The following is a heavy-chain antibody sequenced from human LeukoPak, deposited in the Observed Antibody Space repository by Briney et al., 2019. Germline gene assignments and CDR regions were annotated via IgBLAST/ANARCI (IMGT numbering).Heavy chain of an antibody. J-gene: IGHJ6*03. V-gene: IGHV5-51*01. CDR2: IYPGDSDT. Sequence: GESLKISCKGSGYSFTSYWIGWVRQMPGKGLEWMGIIYPGDSDTRYSPSFQGQVTISADKSISTAYLQWSSLKASDTAMYYCARLPGGVTTYYYYMDVWGRGTTVTVSS. CDR3: ARLPGGVTTYYYYMDV. D-gene: IGHD4-11*01. CDR1: GYSFTSYW.